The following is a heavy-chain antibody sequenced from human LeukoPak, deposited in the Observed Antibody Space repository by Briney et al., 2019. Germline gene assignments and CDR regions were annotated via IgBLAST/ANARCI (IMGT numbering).Heavy chain of an antibody. CDR3: AQTGRNNYFDS. Sequence: GGSLRLSCAASGFTFSDSYMSWIRQAPGEGLDWLACISSSGHTIYYAESVRGRFTISRDNAKNSLYLQLNSLRPEDTAVNYCAQTGRNNYFDSWGQGTLVTVSS. CDR1: GFTFSDSY. J-gene: IGHJ5*01. V-gene: IGHV3-11*01. CDR2: ISSSGHTI.